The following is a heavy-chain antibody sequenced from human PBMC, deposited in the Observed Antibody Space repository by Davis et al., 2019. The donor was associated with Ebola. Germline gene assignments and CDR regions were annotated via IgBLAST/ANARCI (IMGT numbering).Heavy chain of an antibody. CDR1: GYTFTGYY. V-gene: IGHV1-46*01. CDR3: ARRYDISGYYGWYFDL. CDR2: INPSGGST. D-gene: IGHD3-22*01. J-gene: IGHJ2*01. Sequence: ASVKVSCKASGYTFTGYYMHWVRQAPGQGLEWMGIINPSGGSTSYAQKFQGRVTMTRDTSTSTVYMELSSLTSEDTAVYYCARRYDISGYYGWYFDLWGRGTLVTVSS.